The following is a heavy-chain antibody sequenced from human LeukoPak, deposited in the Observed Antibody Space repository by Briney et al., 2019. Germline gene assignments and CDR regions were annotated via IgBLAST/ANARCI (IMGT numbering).Heavy chain of an antibody. Sequence: PGGSLRLSCAASGFTFSSYAMSWVRQAPGKGLEWVSAISGSGGSTYYADSVKGRFTISRDNSKNTLYLQMNSLRAEDTAVYYCAKAKYYYDSSGYRGYYFDYWGQGTLVTVSS. CDR3: AKAKYYYDSSGYRGYYFDY. CDR1: GFTFSSYA. CDR2: ISGSGGST. V-gene: IGHV3-23*01. J-gene: IGHJ4*02. D-gene: IGHD3-22*01.